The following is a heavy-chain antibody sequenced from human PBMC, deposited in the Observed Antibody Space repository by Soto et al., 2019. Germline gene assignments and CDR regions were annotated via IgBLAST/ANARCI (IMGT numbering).Heavy chain of an antibody. J-gene: IGHJ6*03. CDR1: GYSFTNYW. Sequence: EVQLVQSGAEVKKPGESLKISCKGSGYSFTNYWIGWVRQMPGKGLEWMGIIYPGDSQAKYSPSFQGQVTVSADKSISTAYLQWSSLKASDTAMYYCARLYPLGSCSGGSCYYMDVWGKGTTVTVSS. D-gene: IGHD2-15*01. V-gene: IGHV5-51*03. CDR3: ARLYPLGSCSGGSCYYMDV. CDR2: IYPGDSQA.